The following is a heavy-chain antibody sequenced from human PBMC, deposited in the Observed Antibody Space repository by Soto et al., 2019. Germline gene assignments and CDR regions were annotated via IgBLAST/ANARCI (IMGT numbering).Heavy chain of an antibody. J-gene: IGHJ4*02. CDR3: ARLVVVAPVANV. CDR1: GGSINYNSYH. CDR2: IFYTGTT. V-gene: IGHV4-39*02. Sequence: PSETLSLTCSVSGGSINYNSYHWGWIRQPPGQGLEWIGSIFYTGTTFYNPSLESRVTMSVDTSKNSFSLHLTSVTAADTAVYFCARLVVVAPVANVWGQGTLVT. D-gene: IGHD2-2*01.